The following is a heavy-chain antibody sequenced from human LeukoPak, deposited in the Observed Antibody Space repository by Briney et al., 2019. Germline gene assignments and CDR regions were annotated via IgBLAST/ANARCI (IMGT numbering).Heavy chain of an antibody. CDR2: IFYSGST. CDR3: ARHSPFYYDSSGYRAFDI. D-gene: IGHD3-22*01. Sequence: SETLSLTCTVSSASIKSYYWSWIRQPPVEGLEWIGYIFYSGSTNYNPSLKSRVTISVDTSKNQFSLNLSSVTAADTAVYYCARHSPFYYDSSGYRAFDIWGQGTMVTVSS. J-gene: IGHJ3*02. V-gene: IGHV4-59*08. CDR1: SASIKSYY.